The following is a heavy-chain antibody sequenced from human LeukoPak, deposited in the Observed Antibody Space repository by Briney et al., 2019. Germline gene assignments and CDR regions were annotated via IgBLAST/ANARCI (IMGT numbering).Heavy chain of an antibody. CDR1: GGTFSSYV. J-gene: IGHJ5*02. CDR3: ANIKRRAVRGVIVP. Sequence: SVKVSCKASGGTFSSYVISWVRQAPGQGLEWMGGIIPIYGTVNYAQKFQDRVTITADKFTSTAYMELSSLRSEDTAVYYCANIKRRAVRGVIVPWGQGTLVTVSS. V-gene: IGHV1-69*06. D-gene: IGHD3-10*01. CDR2: IIPIYGTV.